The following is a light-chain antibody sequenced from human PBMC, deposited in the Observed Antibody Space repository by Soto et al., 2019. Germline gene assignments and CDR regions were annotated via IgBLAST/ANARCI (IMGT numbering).Light chain of an antibody. CDR2: GAS. CDR1: QKVRSSY. Sequence: EIVLTQSPGTLSLSPGERATLSCRATQKVRSSYLAWYQQRPGQAPRLLIYGASSRATGIPDRFTGSGSGTDFTLTISRLEPGDSAVYYCQQYGDSPKTFGQGTKLEIK. V-gene: IGKV3-20*01. CDR3: QQYGDSPKT. J-gene: IGKJ2*01.